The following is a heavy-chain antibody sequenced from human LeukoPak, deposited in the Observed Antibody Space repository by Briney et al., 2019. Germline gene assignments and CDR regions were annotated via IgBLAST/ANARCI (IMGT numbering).Heavy chain of an antibody. D-gene: IGHD3-10*01. J-gene: IGHJ6*03. Sequence: GGSLRPSCAASGFTFSSYWMSWVRQAPGKGLEWVANIKQDGSEKYYVDSVKGRFTISRDNAKNSLYLQMNSLRAEDTAVYYCAKVRGVTNYYYYYYMDVWGKGTTVAISS. CDR2: IKQDGSEK. CDR1: GFTFSSYW. V-gene: IGHV3-7*01. CDR3: AKVRGVTNYYYYYYMDV.